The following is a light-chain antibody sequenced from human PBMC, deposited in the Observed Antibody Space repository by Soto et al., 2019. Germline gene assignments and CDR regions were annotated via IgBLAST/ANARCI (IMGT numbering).Light chain of an antibody. CDR3: QLYGFSPKM. Sequence: VLTQSPATLSLSPGDRAALSCKASQSVHNYLAWYQQKPGQAPRLLIYGASNRAAGIPARFSGSGSGTDFTLTISRLEPEDFAVYYCQLYGFSPKMFGQGTKVDI. CDR1: QSVHNY. CDR2: GAS. J-gene: IGKJ1*01. V-gene: IGKV3-20*01.